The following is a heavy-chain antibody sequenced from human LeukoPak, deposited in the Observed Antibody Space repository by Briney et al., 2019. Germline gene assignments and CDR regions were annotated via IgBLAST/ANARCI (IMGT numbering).Heavy chain of an antibody. CDR2: INHSGST. Sequence: SETLSLTCAVYGGSFSGYYWSWIRLPPGKGQEWIGEINHSGSTNYNPSLKSRVTISVDTSKNQFSLKLSSVTAADTAVYYCARGRTRYYYDSSGNVYYFDYWGQGTLVTVSS. D-gene: IGHD3-22*01. CDR3: ARGRTRYYYDSSGNVYYFDY. CDR1: GGSFSGYY. J-gene: IGHJ4*02. V-gene: IGHV4-34*01.